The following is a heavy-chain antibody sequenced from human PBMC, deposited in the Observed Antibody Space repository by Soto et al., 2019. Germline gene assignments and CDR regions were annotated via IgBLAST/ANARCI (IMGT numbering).Heavy chain of an antibody. CDR2: IYYSGST. CDR1: GGSIISGDYY. CDR3: ARANGDFVDY. D-gene: IGHD4-17*01. Sequence: SETLSLTCTVSGGSIISGDYYWICIRQPPGKGLEWIGYIYYSGSTYYNPSLKSRVTISVDTSKNQFSLKLSSVTAADTAVYYCARANGDFVDYWGQGTLVTVCS. J-gene: IGHJ4*02. V-gene: IGHV4-30-4*01.